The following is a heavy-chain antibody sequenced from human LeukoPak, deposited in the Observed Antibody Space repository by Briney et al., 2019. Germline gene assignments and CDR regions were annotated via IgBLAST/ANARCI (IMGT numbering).Heavy chain of an antibody. CDR1: GFTFSSFA. V-gene: IGHV3-23*01. D-gene: IGHD6-19*01. Sequence: GGSLRLSCAASGFTFSSFAMSWVRQAPGKGLEWVSAISGSGDSTYYADSVKGRSTTSRDNSKNTVYLQMNSLRAEDTAVYYCAKDRVPDSGWDIDYWGQGTPVTVSS. CDR2: ISGSGDST. J-gene: IGHJ4*02. CDR3: AKDRVPDSGWDIDY.